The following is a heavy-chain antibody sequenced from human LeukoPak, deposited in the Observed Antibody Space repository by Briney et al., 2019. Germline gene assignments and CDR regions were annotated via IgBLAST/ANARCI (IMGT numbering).Heavy chain of an antibody. J-gene: IGHJ6*03. CDR2: INLNSGGT. Sequence: ASVKVSCKASGYTFTGYYMHWVRQAPGQGLEWMGWINLNSGGTNYAQKFQGRVTMTRDTSISTAYMELSRLRSDDTAVYYCASLGYCSSTSCFNIGYYYMDVWGKGTTVTVSS. CDR1: GYTFTGYY. V-gene: IGHV1-2*02. CDR3: ASLGYCSSTSCFNIGYYYMDV. D-gene: IGHD2-2*03.